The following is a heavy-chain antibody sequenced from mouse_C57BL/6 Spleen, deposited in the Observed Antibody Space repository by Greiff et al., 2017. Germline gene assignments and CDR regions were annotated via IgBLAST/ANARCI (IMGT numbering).Heavy chain of an antibody. D-gene: IGHD4-1*01. Sequence: VKLQQPGAELVRPGSSVKLSCKASGYTFTSYWMHWVKQRPIQGLEWIGNIDPSDSETHYNQKFKDKATLTVDKSSSTAYMQLSSLTSEDSAVYYCARWDLYAMDYWGQGTSVTVSS. CDR1: GYTFTSYW. V-gene: IGHV1-52*01. J-gene: IGHJ4*01. CDR3: ARWDLYAMDY. CDR2: IDPSDSET.